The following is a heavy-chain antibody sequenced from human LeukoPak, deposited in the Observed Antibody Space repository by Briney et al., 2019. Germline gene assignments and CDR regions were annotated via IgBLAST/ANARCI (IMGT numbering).Heavy chain of an antibody. CDR1: GFTFSDYF. CDR2: ISTTGGTI. Sequence: GGSLRLSCAASGFTFSDYFMSWVRQAPGKGLEWVSYISTTGGTIYYADSVKGRFTISRDNAKTSLYLQMNSLRAEDTAVYYCARGRFSCSGGSCYHYFDQWGQGTLVTVSS. D-gene: IGHD2-15*01. CDR3: ARGRFSCSGGSCYHYFDQ. V-gene: IGHV3-11*04. J-gene: IGHJ4*02.